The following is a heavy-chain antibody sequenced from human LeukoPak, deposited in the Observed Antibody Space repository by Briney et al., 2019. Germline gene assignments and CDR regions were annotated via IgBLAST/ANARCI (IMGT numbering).Heavy chain of an antibody. CDR1: GGSISSYY. CDR3: ARAEGLWFGEPTWPYGMDV. CDR2: IYYSGST. D-gene: IGHD3-10*01. Sequence: SETLSLTCTVSGGSISSYYWSWVRQPAGKGLEGVGYIYYSGSTNYNPSLKSRVTISVDTSKPQFSLKLSSVTAADTAVYYCARAEGLWFGEPTWPYGMDVWGQGTTVTVSS. J-gene: IGHJ6*02. V-gene: IGHV4-59*01.